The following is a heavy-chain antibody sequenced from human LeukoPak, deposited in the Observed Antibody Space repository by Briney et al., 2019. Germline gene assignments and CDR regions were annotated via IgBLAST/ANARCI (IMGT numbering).Heavy chain of an antibody. V-gene: IGHV1-2*02. D-gene: IGHD4/OR15-4a*01. J-gene: IGHJ5*02. Sequence: ASVKVSCKASGYTFAAYYMHWVRLAPGQGLEWMGWITPNSGGTKYAQRFQGRVTMTRDTSISTAYMELSGLRSDDTAVYYCARGFRLSAVEDWFDPWGQGTLVTVSS. CDR1: GYTFAAYY. CDR3: ARGFRLSAVEDWFDP. CDR2: ITPNSGGT.